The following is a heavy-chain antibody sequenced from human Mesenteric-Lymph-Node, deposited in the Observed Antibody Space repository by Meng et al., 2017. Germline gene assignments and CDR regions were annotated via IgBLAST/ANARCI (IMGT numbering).Heavy chain of an antibody. Sequence: QLLEAGQELLSLPGTLPPPVVVAVNSISSGSCWSWVGQPPGKGLEWSGEVYHRGDTNYNPSLKSRVDISVDKSKNQFYLSLFSVTAADTAVYYCGRDQGRELINHWGQGTLVTVSS. CDR3: GRDQGRELINH. V-gene: IGHV4-4*03. CDR2: VYHRGDT. CDR1: VNSISSGSC. D-gene: IGHD1-7*01. J-gene: IGHJ4*02.